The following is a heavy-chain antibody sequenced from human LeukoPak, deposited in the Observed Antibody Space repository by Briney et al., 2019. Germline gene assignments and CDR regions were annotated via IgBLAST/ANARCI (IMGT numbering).Heavy chain of an antibody. V-gene: IGHV3-30*18. CDR1: GFTFSIYG. Sequence: PGRSLRLSCAASGFTFSIYGMRWVRQAPGKGLEWVALLAGDGVNIFYADSVKGRFTISRDNSKNTLYLQMNSLRPEDTAVYYCAKAAMYSNRWMPFDDWGQGTLVTVSS. D-gene: IGHD2/OR15-2a*01. J-gene: IGHJ4*02. CDR2: LAGDGVNI. CDR3: AKAAMYSNRWMPFDD.